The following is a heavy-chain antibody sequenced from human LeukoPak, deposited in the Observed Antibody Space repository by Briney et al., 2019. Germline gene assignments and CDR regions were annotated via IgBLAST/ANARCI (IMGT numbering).Heavy chain of an antibody. CDR3: ARRVRGGYSYGDYYYGMDV. CDR1: VGTFSSYA. Sequence: SVKVSCKASVGTFSSYAISWVRQAPGQGLEWMGGIIPIFGTANYAQKFQGRVTITADESTSTAYMELSSLRSEDTAVYYCARRVRGGYSYGDYYYGMDVWGKGTTVTVSS. D-gene: IGHD5-18*01. CDR2: IIPIFGTA. V-gene: IGHV1-69*01. J-gene: IGHJ6*04.